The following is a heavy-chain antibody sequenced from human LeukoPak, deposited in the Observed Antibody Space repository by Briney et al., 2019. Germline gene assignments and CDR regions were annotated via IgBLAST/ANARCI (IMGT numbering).Heavy chain of an antibody. D-gene: IGHD6-13*01. Sequence: GGSLRLSCAASGFTFSSYSMNWVRQAPGKGLEWVSSISSSSSYIYYADSVKGRFTISRDNAKNSLYLQMNSLRAEDTAVYYCSRDGAAAGNHFGVTDAFDIWGQGTMVTVSS. CDR1: GFTFSSYS. V-gene: IGHV3-21*01. CDR3: SRDGAAAGNHFGVTDAFDI. CDR2: ISSSSSYI. J-gene: IGHJ3*02.